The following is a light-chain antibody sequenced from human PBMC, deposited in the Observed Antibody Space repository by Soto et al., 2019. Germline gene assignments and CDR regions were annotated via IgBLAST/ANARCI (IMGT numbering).Light chain of an antibody. CDR3: QTWGAGHVV. V-gene: IGLV4-69*01. Sequence: QLVLTQSPSASASPGASVKLTCTLSSGHSSYAIAWHQQQPEKGPRYLMKVKSDGSHTKGDGIPDRFSGSSSGAERYLTIPSLQSEDEADYYCQTWGAGHVVFGGGTKLTVL. CDR2: VKSDGSH. CDR1: SGHSSYA. J-gene: IGLJ2*01.